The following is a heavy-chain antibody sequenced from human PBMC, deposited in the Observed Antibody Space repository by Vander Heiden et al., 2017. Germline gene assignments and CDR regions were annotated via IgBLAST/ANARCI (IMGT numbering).Heavy chain of an antibody. CDR1: GFTLGDSA. J-gene: IGHJ4*02. V-gene: IGHV3-49*03. D-gene: IGHD2-2*01. CDR2: IRSKRYGGII. CDR3: TRADHSYCSTASCPFDY. Sequence: EVQLVESGGGLVEPGRSLRLSCTTSGFTLGDSAVGWFRQAPGKGLEWLAFIRSKRYGGIINYAASVKGRFAISRDDSESIAYLQLNSLITEDTAVYYCTRADHSYCSTASCPFDYWGQGTLVTVSS.